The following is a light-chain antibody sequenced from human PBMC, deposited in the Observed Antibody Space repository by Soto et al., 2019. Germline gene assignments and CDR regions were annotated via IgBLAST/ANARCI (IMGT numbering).Light chain of an antibody. Sequence: DIPMTQSPSSLSASVGDRVTITCRASQSVNTYLNWYQQKPGTAPKLLIHAASRLQSGVPSRFSGSGSGTDFTLTISSLQPEDFATYICQQSYSSPRTFGQGTKLEIK. V-gene: IGKV1-39*01. CDR1: QSVNTY. J-gene: IGKJ2*01. CDR3: QQSYSSPRT. CDR2: AAS.